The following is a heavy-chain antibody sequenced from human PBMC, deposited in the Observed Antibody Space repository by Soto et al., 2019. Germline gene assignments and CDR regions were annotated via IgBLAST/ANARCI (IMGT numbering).Heavy chain of an antibody. J-gene: IGHJ2*01. Sequence: QVQLQESGPGLVKPSQTLSLTCTVSGGSISSGDYYWSWIRQPPGKGLEWIGYIYYSGSTYYNPSLKSRVTISVDTSKNQFSLKLSSVTAADTAVYYCARPPVDGRSGYQHYWYFDLWGRGTLVTVSS. CDR1: GGSISSGDYY. CDR3: ARPPVDGRSGYQHYWYFDL. CDR2: IYYSGST. D-gene: IGHD3-22*01. V-gene: IGHV4-30-4*01.